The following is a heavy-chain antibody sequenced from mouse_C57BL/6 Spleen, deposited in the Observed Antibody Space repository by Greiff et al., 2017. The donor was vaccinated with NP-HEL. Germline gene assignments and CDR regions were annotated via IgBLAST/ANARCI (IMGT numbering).Heavy chain of an antibody. CDR3: GYRYFDV. Sequence: QVQLQQPGAELVMPGASVKLSCKASGYTFTSYWMHWVKQRPGQGLEWIGEIDPSDSYTNYNQKFKGKSTLTVDKSSSTAYMQLSSLTSEDSAVYYCGYRYFDVWGTGTTVTVSS. CDR2: IDPSDSYT. V-gene: IGHV1-69*01. J-gene: IGHJ1*03. D-gene: IGHD2-12*01. CDR1: GYTFTSYW.